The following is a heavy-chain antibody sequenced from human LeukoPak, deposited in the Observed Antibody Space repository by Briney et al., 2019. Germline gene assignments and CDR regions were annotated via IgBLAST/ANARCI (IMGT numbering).Heavy chain of an antibody. CDR3: ASTPTGITMVRGVWFDP. CDR2: INHSGST. J-gene: IGHJ5*02. Sequence: SETLSLTCAVYGGSFSGYYWSWIRQPPGKGLEWIGEINHSGSTNYNPSLKSRVTISVDTSKNQFSLKLSSVTAADTAVYYCASTPTGITMVRGVWFDPWGQGTLVTVSS. CDR1: GGSFSGYY. V-gene: IGHV4-34*01. D-gene: IGHD3-10*01.